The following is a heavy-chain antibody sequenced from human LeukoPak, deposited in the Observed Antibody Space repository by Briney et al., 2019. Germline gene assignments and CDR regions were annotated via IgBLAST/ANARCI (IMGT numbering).Heavy chain of an antibody. Sequence: GGSLRLSCAASGFTFSSYAMSWVRQAPGKGLEWVSAISGSGGSTYYADSVKGRFTISKDNSKNTLYLQMNSLRAEDTAVYYCAKWFGELSGYFDYWGQGTLVTVSS. D-gene: IGHD3-10*01. V-gene: IGHV3-23*01. J-gene: IGHJ4*02. CDR2: ISGSGGST. CDR3: AKWFGELSGYFDY. CDR1: GFTFSSYA.